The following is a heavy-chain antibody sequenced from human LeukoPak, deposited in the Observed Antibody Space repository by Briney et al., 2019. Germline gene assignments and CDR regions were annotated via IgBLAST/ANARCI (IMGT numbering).Heavy chain of an antibody. D-gene: IGHD2-8*02. CDR1: EFSISHYA. J-gene: IGHJ6*03. Sequence: PGGSLRLSCKASEFSISHYAMSWVRQAPGKGLEGVSADSSSTTSTYYAKSVRGRFTISRDNSMNTVYLQMNSLRVDDTAVYYCSKAPLETCTGAVCYYLDVWGKGTTVIVSS. CDR2: DSSSTTST. V-gene: IGHV3-23*05. CDR3: SKAPLETCTGAVCYYLDV.